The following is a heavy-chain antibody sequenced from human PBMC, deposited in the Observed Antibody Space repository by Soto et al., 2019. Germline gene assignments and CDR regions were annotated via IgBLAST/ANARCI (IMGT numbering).Heavy chain of an antibody. Sequence: EVELVETGGGLIQPGGSLRLSCAASGFTVSSSSMSWVRQAPGKGLEWVSLIYADVATYYGDSVKGRFTISRDTSKNTLSLKMTTLRADDTAVYYCARDDSFLGAPFHYWGQGNLVTVSS. J-gene: IGHJ4*02. D-gene: IGHD3-16*01. V-gene: IGHV3-53*02. CDR1: GFTVSSSS. CDR2: IYADVAT. CDR3: ARDDSFLGAPFHY.